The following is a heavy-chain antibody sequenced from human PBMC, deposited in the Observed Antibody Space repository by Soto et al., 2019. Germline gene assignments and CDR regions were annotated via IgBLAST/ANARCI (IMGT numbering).Heavy chain of an antibody. V-gene: IGHV1-69*13. CDR3: ARGMLRIAARPPYFDY. CDR2: IIPIFGTA. J-gene: IGHJ4*02. D-gene: IGHD6-6*01. CDR1: GGTFSSYA. Sequence: SVKVSCKASGGTFSSYAISWVRQAPGQGLEWMGGIIPIFGTANYAQKFQGRVTITADESTSTAYMELSSLRSEDTAVYYCARGMLRIAARPPYFDYWGQGTLVTVSS.